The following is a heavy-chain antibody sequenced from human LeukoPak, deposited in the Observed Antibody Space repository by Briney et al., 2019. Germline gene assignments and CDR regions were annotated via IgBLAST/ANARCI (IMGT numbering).Heavy chain of an antibody. Sequence: PGGSLRLSCAASGFTVSSNYMSWVRQAPGKGLEWVSGISWNSGSIGYADSVKGRFTISRDNAKNSLYLQMNSLRAEDTALYYCAKDTYYGSGSPLGYWGQGTLVTVSS. CDR3: AKDTYYGSGSPLGY. CDR1: GFTVSSNY. D-gene: IGHD3-10*01. CDR2: ISWNSGSI. V-gene: IGHV3-9*01. J-gene: IGHJ4*02.